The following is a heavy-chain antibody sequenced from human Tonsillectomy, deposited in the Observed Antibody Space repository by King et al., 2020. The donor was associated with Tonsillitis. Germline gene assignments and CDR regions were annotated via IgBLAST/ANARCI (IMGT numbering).Heavy chain of an antibody. D-gene: IGHD1-14*01. CDR1: GFTFSSFG. Sequence: VQLVESGGGVVQPGRSLRLSCAASGFTFSSFGMHWVRQAPGKGLEWVAVISYDGSNKYYADSVKGRFTISRDNSKNTLYLQMTSLRAEDTAVYYCAKVFTTVLRYGMDVWGQGTTVTVSS. CDR3: AKVFTTVLRYGMDV. J-gene: IGHJ6*02. V-gene: IGHV3-30*18. CDR2: ISYDGSNK.